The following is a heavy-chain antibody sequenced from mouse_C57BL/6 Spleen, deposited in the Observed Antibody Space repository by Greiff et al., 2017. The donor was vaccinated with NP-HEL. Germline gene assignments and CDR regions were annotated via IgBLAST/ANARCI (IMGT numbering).Heavy chain of an antibody. J-gene: IGHJ4*01. Sequence: VQLQQSGAELAKPGASVKLSCKASGYTFTSYWMHWVKQRPGQGLEWIGYINPSSGYTKYNQKFKDKATLTADKSYSTAYMKLSSLTYEDSAVYYCARALTGGGVAMAYWGQGASVTVSS. CDR1: GYTFTSYW. CDR3: ARALTGGGVAMAY. D-gene: IGHD4-1*01. V-gene: IGHV1-7*01. CDR2: INPSSGYT.